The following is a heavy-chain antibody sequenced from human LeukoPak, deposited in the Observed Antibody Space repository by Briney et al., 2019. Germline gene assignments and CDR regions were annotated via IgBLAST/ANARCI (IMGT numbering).Heavy chain of an antibody. Sequence: GASVKVSCKASGYTFTSYDINWVRQATGQGLEWMGWMNPNSGNTGYAQKFQGRVTTTRNTSISTAYMELSNLRSEDTAVYYCARAQYYYDSSGYYYVRWFDPWGQGTLVTVSS. CDR1: GYTFTSYD. CDR2: MNPNSGNT. V-gene: IGHV1-8*01. J-gene: IGHJ5*02. D-gene: IGHD3-22*01. CDR3: ARAQYYYDSSGYYYVRWFDP.